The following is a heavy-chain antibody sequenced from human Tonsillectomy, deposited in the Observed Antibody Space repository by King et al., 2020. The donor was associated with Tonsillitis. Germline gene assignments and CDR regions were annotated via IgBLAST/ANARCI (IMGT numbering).Heavy chain of an antibody. CDR3: ARLAPYGSGSYYNPFDY. Sequence: QLVQSGAEVKKAGESLKISCKGSGYSFATYWIGWVRQMPGKGLEWMSIIYPSDSDTKYSPSFQGQVTISADKSISTAYLQWSSLKASDTAMYYCARLAPYGSGSYYNPFDYWGQGTLVTVSS. CDR1: GYSFATYW. CDR2: IYPSDSDT. D-gene: IGHD3-10*01. V-gene: IGHV5-51*01. J-gene: IGHJ4*02.